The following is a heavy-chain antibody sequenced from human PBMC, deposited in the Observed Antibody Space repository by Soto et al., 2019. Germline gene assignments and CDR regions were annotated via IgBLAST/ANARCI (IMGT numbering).Heavy chain of an antibody. CDR1: GFTFSTFV. V-gene: IGHV3-23*01. CDR3: AGHLEENYSTMDV. CDR2: ITGSGKSA. Sequence: EVQLLESGGGWVQPGGSLRLSCAASGFTFSTFVMTWVRQVPGEGLEWISSITGSGKSAYYADSVKGRVTISTDKSTNTLYLQISSLGVDDTAGDHCAGHLEENYSTMDVWGQGTTVTVSS. J-gene: IGHJ6*02.